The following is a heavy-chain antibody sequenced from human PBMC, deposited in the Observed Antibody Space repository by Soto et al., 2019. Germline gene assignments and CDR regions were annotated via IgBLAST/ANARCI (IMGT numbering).Heavy chain of an antibody. CDR2: FYSSGSP. V-gene: IGHV4-59*01. CDR3: AREFYYDSSGIGFDS. CDR1: GGSLSGYY. D-gene: IGHD3-22*01. J-gene: IGHJ4*02. Sequence: SETLSLTCTVSGGSLSGYYWIWILQPPGKGLEWIGDFYSSGSPHHNPSLKNRVSISEDRSKNEFSLKLSSVTAADTAIYYCAREFYYDSSGIGFDSWGQGTLVTVSS.